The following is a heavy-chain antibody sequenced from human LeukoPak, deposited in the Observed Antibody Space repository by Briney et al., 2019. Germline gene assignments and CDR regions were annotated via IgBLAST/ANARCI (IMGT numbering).Heavy chain of an antibody. CDR3: AKRYCSSTNCYHFDF. CDR1: GFTFSSYA. D-gene: IGHD2-2*01. J-gene: IGHJ4*02. Sequence: DPGGSLRLSCAASGFTFSSYAMSWVRQAPGKGLGWVSTISGSGVDTHYADSVKGRFTISRDNSKNTLSLQMTSLRAEDTAVYYCAKRYCSSTNCYHFDFWGRGTLVTVSS. CDR2: ISGSGVDT. V-gene: IGHV3-23*01.